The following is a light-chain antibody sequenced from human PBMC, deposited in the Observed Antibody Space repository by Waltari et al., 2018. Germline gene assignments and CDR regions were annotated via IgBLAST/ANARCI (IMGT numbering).Light chain of an antibody. V-gene: IGLV2-14*03. CDR2: DVS. CDR3: SSYTSSSTLVV. CDR1: SSDVGGYDA. Sequence: QSALTQPASVSGSPGQAITISCTGTSSDVGGYDAVPWYQHHQGKAPKLMIYDVSNRPSGVSNRFSGSKSGNTASLTISGLQAEDEADYYCSSYTSSSTLVVFGGGTKLTVL. J-gene: IGLJ2*01.